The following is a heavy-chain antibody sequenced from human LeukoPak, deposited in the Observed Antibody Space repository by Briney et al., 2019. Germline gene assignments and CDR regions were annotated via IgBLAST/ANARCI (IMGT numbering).Heavy chain of an antibody. Sequence: GGSLRLSCAASGFTFINYALLWVRQAPGKGLEWVSYISSSSSTIYYADSVKGRFTISRDNAKNSLYLQMNSLRAEDTAVYYCTRDLPKSGVINFDFWGQGTLVTVSS. V-gene: IGHV3-48*04. D-gene: IGHD3-16*02. CDR2: ISSSSSTI. J-gene: IGHJ4*02. CDR3: TRDLPKSGVINFDF. CDR1: GFTFINYA.